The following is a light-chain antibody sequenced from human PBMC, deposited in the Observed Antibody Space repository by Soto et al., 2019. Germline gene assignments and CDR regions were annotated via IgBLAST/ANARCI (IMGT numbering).Light chain of an antibody. CDR3: QQYYDTQT. CDR1: QSVLYSSNNKNN. CDR2: WAS. Sequence: DIVMTQSPDSLAASLGERATINCKSSQSVLYSSNNKNNLAWYQQKPGQPPKLLIYWASTRESGVPDRFSGSGSGTDFTLTISSLQAEDVAVYYCQQYYDTQTFGQGTKVEIK. V-gene: IGKV4-1*01. J-gene: IGKJ1*01.